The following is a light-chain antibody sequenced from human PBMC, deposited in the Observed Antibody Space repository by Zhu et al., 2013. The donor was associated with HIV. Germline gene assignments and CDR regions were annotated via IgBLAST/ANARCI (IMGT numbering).Light chain of an antibody. J-gene: IGKJ2*01. CDR3: QQYDNLPRYT. CDR1: QDISNY. Sequence: DIQMTQSPSSLSASVGDRVTITCQASQDISNYLNWYQQKPGKAPKLLIYDASNLETGVPSSFSGSGSGTDFTFTISSLQPEDIATYYCQQYDNLPRYTFGQGTKLEIK. V-gene: IGKV1-33*01. CDR2: DAS.